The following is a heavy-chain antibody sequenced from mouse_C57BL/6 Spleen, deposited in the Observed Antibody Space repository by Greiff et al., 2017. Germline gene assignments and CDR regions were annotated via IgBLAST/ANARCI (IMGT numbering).Heavy chain of an antibody. CDR3: ASHEGDYDETCFAY. V-gene: IGHV5-12*01. CDR1: GFTFSDYY. Sequence: EVQRVESGGGLVQPGGSLKLSCAASGFTFSDYYMYWVRQTPEQRLEWVAYISTGGGSTYYPDTVKGRFTITRDNAKNTLYLQMSRLKSEDTAMYYGASHEGDYDETCFAYWGQGTLVTVSA. D-gene: IGHD2-4*01. J-gene: IGHJ3*01. CDR2: ISTGGGST.